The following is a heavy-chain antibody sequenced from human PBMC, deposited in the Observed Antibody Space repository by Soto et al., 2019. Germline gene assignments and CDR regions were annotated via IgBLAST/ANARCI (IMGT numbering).Heavy chain of an antibody. J-gene: IGHJ4*02. CDR2: INHSGST. V-gene: IGHV4-34*01. CDR3: AGGGLLQSDWDFDY. Sequence: PSETLSLTCAVYGGSFSGYYWSWIRQPPGKGLEWIGEINHSGSTNYNPSLKSRVTISVDTSKNQFSLKLSSVTAADTAVYYCAGGGLLQSDWDFDYWGQGTLVTVSS. D-gene: IGHD2-15*01. CDR1: GGSFSGYY.